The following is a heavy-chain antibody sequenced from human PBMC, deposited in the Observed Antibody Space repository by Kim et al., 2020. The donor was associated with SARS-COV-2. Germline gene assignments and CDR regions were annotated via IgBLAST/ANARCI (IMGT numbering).Heavy chain of an antibody. Sequence: GASLQISCKGSGYRFTSYWITWVRQMPGKGLEWMGRVDPSDSYTNYSPSFQGHVTISADKSISTAYLQWSSLKASDTAMYYCARDYGDLQRGLDYWGQGTLVTVSS. D-gene: IGHD4-17*01. V-gene: IGHV5-10-1*01. J-gene: IGHJ4*02. CDR2: VDPSDSYT. CDR1: GYRFTSYW. CDR3: ARDYGDLQRGLDY.